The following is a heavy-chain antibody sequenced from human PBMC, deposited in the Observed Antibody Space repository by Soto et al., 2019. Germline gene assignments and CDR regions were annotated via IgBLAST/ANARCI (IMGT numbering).Heavy chain of an antibody. Sequence: EVQLVESGGGLVKPGGSLRLSCAASGFTFSNAWMSWVRQAPGKGLEWVGRIKSKTDGGTTDYAAAVKGRFTISRDDSKNTLYLQMNSLKTEDTAVYYCTTAGVGAILQDYWGQGTLVTVSS. V-gene: IGHV3-15*01. CDR2: IKSKTDGGTT. CDR3: TTAGVGAILQDY. CDR1: GFTFSNAW. J-gene: IGHJ4*02. D-gene: IGHD1-26*01.